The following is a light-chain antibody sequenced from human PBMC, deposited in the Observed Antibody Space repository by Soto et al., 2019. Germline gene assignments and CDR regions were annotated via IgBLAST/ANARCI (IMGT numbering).Light chain of an antibody. V-gene: IGKV3-11*01. Sequence: DIVLPPSPSTLSLSHRERATLSCRASQSVSSYLAWYQHKPGQAPRLLIYDASNRATGIPDRFSGSGSGTDFTLTISSLEPEDFAVYYCKHRSHRPPWTFGQGTKV. CDR3: KHRSHRPPWT. J-gene: IGKJ1*01. CDR1: QSVSSY. CDR2: DAS.